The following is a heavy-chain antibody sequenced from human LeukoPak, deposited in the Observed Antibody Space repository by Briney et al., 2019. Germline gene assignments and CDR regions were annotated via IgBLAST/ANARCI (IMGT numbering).Heavy chain of an antibody. CDR1: GYTFTGYF. CDR3: ARTNGAHGSTVLGY. CDR2: INPNSGGT. J-gene: IGHJ4*02. V-gene: IGHV1-2*02. Sequence: ASVKVSCKASGYTFTGYFMHWVRQAPGQGLEWMGWINPNSGGTNYAQKFQGRVTMTRDKSINTAYMELSSLKSDDTALYYCARTNGAHGSTVLGYWGQGTLVTVSS. D-gene: IGHD2-8*01.